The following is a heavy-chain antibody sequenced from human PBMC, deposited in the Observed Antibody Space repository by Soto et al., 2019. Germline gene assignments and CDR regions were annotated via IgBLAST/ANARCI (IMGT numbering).Heavy chain of an antibody. CDR2: IYHSGSA. CDR3: ARVPGVVVSADDAFDI. D-gene: IGHD2-21*02. Sequence: QVQLQESGPGLVKPSGTLSLTCAVSGGSVSSSNWWSWVRQSPGKGLEWMGEIYHSGSAHYNPSLTRRAPISLDKSKSQFALRLASVTAADTAVYYCARVPGVVVSADDAFDIWGAGTRVIVSS. CDR1: GGSVSSSNW. J-gene: IGHJ3*02. V-gene: IGHV4-4*02.